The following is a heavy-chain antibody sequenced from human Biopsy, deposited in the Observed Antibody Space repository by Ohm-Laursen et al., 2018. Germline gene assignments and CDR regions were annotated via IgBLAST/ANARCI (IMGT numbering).Heavy chain of an antibody. Sequence: LRLSCAASGITFNSDWMSWVRQAPGKGLEWVAIIREHGNEEFYVDSVKGRFTISRDNARNSVYLQMNSLRAEDTAIYYCARGNGPSAWGQGTLVTVSS. CDR3: ARGNGPSA. CDR2: IREHGNEE. J-gene: IGHJ5*02. V-gene: IGHV3-7*04. CDR1: GITFNSDW. D-gene: IGHD4-11*01.